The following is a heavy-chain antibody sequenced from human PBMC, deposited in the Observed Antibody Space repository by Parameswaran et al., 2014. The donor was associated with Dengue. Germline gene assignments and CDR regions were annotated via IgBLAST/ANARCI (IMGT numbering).Heavy chain of an antibody. CDR2: IWYDGSKK. V-gene: IGHV3-33*01. Sequence: VRQAPGKGLEWVAVIWYDGSKKYYADSVKGRFTISRDNSKNTLYLQIDSLRAEDTAVYYCARDRVSHIVGARGFDCWGQGTLVTVSS. D-gene: IGHD1-26*01. J-gene: IGHJ4*02. CDR3: ARDRVSHIVGARGFDC.